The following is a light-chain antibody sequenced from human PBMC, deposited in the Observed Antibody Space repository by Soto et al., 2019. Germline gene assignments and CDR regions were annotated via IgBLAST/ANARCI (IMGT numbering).Light chain of an antibody. J-gene: IGKJ2*01. V-gene: IGKV2-24*01. CDR2: AIS. CDR1: QSLEHRDGNTY. CDR3: VQATVSYT. Sequence: DVVMTQTPLSSSVTLGQPASISCTSSQSLEHRDGNTYLSWLHQKPGQPPRLLIYAISTRFSGVPDRFSGCGAGSHFTLHISRVEAEDVGIYYCVQATVSYTVGQGTKLVTK.